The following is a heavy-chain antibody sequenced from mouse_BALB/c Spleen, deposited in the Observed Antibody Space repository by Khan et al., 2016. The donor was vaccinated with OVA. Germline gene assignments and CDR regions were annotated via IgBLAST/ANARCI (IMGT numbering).Heavy chain of an antibody. D-gene: IGHD1-3*01. Sequence: QVQLKESGPGLVAPSQSLSITCTVSGFSLTSYGVHWVRQPPGKGLEWLGVIWAGGGTNYNSALMYRLSISKDNSKRQVCLKMNRLQTDDTAMYYCAGLEDIWGQGTTLTVSS. V-gene: IGHV2-9*02. J-gene: IGHJ2*01. CDR2: IWAGGGT. CDR1: GFSLTSYG. CDR3: AGLEDI.